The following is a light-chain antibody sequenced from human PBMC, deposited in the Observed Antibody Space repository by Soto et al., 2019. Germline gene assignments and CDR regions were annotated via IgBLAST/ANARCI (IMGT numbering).Light chain of an antibody. CDR2: RAS. CDR1: QSISSW. CDR3: HQYSSYFFT. Sequence: DIQMTQSPSTLSASVGDRVNMTCRASQSISSWLAWYQQKPGKAPKLLIYRASDLQSGVPSRFSGSGSGTEFTLTISSLQTDDIATYYCHQYSSYFFTFGPGTKVDV. J-gene: IGKJ3*01. V-gene: IGKV1-5*03.